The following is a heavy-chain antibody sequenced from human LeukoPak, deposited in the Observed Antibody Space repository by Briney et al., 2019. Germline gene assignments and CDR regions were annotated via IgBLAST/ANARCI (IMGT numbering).Heavy chain of an antibody. J-gene: IGHJ4*02. CDR3: ARRVLQFGFYYFDY. D-gene: IGHD5-24*01. CDR1: GYSFTTYW. Sequence: GESLKISCKGSGYSFTTYWIGWVRQMPGKGLEWMGIIYPGDSDTRYSPSFQGQVTISADKSSNTAYLQWSSLKASDTAMYYCARRVLQFGFYYFDYWGQGTLVTVSS. CDR2: IYPGDSDT. V-gene: IGHV5-51*01.